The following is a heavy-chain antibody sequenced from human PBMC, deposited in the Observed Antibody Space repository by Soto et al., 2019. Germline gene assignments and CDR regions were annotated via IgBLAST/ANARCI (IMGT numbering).Heavy chain of an antibody. CDR3: ARASLPKKSSGSTSSWFDP. Sequence: SETLSLTCTVSGGSISSGGYYWSWIRQHPGQGLEWIGYIYYSGSTYYNPSLKSRVTISVDTSKNQFSLKLSSVTAADTAVYYCARASLPKKSSGSTSSWFDPWGQGTLVTVSS. J-gene: IGHJ5*02. D-gene: IGHD3-22*01. V-gene: IGHV4-31*03. CDR2: IYYSGST. CDR1: GGSISSGGYY.